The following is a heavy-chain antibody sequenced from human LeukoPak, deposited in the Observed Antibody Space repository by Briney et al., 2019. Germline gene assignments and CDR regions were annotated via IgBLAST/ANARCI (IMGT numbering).Heavy chain of an antibody. V-gene: IGHV3-66*01. Sequence: GGSLRLSCAASGFSVSGNYMSWVRQAPGKGLEWVSVLYSGGYTHYAGSVKGRFTISRDNSKNTLYLQMYSLRAEDTAVYYCARWSFSTGSCGERVQYNWFDSWGQGTLVTVSS. D-gene: IGHD2-15*01. CDR3: ARWSFSTGSCGERVQYNWFDS. CDR1: GFSVSGNY. J-gene: IGHJ5*01. CDR2: LYSGGYT.